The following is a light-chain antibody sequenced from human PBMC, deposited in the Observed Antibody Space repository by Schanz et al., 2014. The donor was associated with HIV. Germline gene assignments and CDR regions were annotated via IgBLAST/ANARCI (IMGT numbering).Light chain of an antibody. Sequence: QSVLTQPASVSGSPGQSITISCTGTSSDIGAYNLISWYQQHPGKAPKLMIYEVNKRPSGVPDRFSGSKSGNTASLTVSGLQAEDEADYYCSSYAGSNKFGVFGGGTKLTVL. J-gene: IGLJ3*02. CDR2: EVN. CDR3: SSYAGSNKFGV. CDR1: SSDIGAYNL. V-gene: IGLV2-8*01.